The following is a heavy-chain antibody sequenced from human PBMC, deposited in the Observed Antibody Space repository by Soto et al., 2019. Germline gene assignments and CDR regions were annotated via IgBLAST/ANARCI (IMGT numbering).Heavy chain of an antibody. V-gene: IGHV1-69*13. CDR3: ARGRGYSGDDHYYYFDMDV. J-gene: IGHJ6*02. Sequence: SVKVSCKASGGTFNNYPITWVRQAPGEGLEWMGGSIPIFGTANYAQKFQGRVTISVDESTSTAYMELSSLRSEDTAVYYCARGRGYSGDDHYYYFDMDVWGQGXTVTVYS. CDR1: GGTFNNYP. CDR2: SIPIFGTA. D-gene: IGHD5-12*01.